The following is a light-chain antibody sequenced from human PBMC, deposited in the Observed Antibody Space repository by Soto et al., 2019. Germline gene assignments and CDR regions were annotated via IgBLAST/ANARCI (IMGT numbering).Light chain of an antibody. CDR2: GNN. CDR1: SSNIGAGFD. J-gene: IGLJ1*01. Sequence: QSALTQSPSVSGAPGQRVSISCTGTSSNIGAGFDVHWYQQLPATAPKLLIYGNNNRPSGVPDRFSGSKSSTSASLAITGLQAEDEADYYCQSYDTSLSGGSVFGTGTKLTVL. V-gene: IGLV1-40*01. CDR3: QSYDTSLSGGSV.